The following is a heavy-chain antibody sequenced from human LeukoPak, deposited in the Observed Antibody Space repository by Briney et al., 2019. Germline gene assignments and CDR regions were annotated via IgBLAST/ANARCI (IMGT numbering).Heavy chain of an antibody. CDR1: GYIFTSYY. Sequence: ASVRVSFKASGYIFTSYYIHWMRQAPGQGLGWMGIINPSGGSTDYAQKFQGRVTMTRDTSTSTVYMELSSLRSEDTAVYYCARRGSSGWYFDYWGQGTLVAVSS. D-gene: IGHD6-19*01. CDR3: ARRGSSGWYFDY. J-gene: IGHJ4*02. CDR2: INPSGGST. V-gene: IGHV1-46*01.